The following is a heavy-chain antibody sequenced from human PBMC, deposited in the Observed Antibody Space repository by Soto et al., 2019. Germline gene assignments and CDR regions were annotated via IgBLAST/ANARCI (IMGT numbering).Heavy chain of an antibody. J-gene: IGHJ4*02. CDR3: ASPYYYGSGSYYYYFDY. CDR1: GFTFSSYA. CDR2: ISYDGSNK. V-gene: IGHV3-30-3*01. D-gene: IGHD3-10*01. Sequence: GGSLRLSCAASGFTFSSYAMHWVRQAPGKGLEWVAVISYDGSNKYYADSVKGRFTISRDNSKNTLYLQMNSLRAEDTAVYYCASPYYYGSGSYYYYFDYWGQGTLVTVSS.